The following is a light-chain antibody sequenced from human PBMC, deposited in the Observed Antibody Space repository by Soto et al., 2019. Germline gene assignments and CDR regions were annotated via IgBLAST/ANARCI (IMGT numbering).Light chain of an antibody. V-gene: IGKV1-27*01. CDR2: GAS. CDR3: QKYDSAPFT. CDR1: RGVGNS. Sequence: DIPMTQSPSSLYASVGDRVTITCRASRGVGNSLAWYQQKPGKVPTLLIYGASTLESGVPSRLSGSGSGTFFTLIINSLQPDDVSTYYCQKYDSAPFTFGPGSKVNLK. J-gene: IGKJ3*01.